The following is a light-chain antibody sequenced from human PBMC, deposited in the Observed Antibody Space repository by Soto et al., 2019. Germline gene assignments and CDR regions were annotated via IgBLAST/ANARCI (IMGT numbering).Light chain of an antibody. CDR3: QQSYSTPRWT. V-gene: IGKV1-39*01. Sequence: DIHMSQSRYTVYASVGDLVTTTCRVSQSINSWLAWYQQKPGKAPNLLIYVASTLQRGVPSRFSGSGSGTDFTLTISSLQAEDFATYFCQQSYSTPRWTFGQGTKVDI. CDR2: VAS. CDR1: QSINSW. J-gene: IGKJ1*01.